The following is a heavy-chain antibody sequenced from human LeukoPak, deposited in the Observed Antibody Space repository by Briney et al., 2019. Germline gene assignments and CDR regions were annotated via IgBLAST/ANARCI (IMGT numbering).Heavy chain of an antibody. Sequence: GGSLRLSCGASGFTFSSYAMSWVRQAPGKGLEWVSTIDGGGRNTYYADSVKGRFTISRDNSKNTLYLQMNSPRAEDTAVYFCAKVEWLGGVGNWFDPWGQGTLVTVSP. D-gene: IGHD6-19*01. CDR1: GFTFSSYA. V-gene: IGHV3-23*01. J-gene: IGHJ5*02. CDR2: IDGGGRNT. CDR3: AKVEWLGGVGNWFDP.